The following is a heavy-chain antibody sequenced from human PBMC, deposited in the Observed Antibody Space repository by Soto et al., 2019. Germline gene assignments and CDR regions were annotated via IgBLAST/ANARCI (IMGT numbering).Heavy chain of an antibody. CDR3: AREDILGVRSFDY. V-gene: IGHV3-48*02. D-gene: IGHD3-9*01. J-gene: IGHJ4*02. CDR1: GFTFSSYS. Sequence: EVQLVESGGALVQWGGSLRLSCAASGFTFSSYSVNWVRQAPGKGLEWVSDISSGSKTIYYADSVKGRFTVSRDNAKNSQYLQMNSLRDEDTAVYYCAREDILGVRSFDYWGQGTLVTVSS. CDR2: ISSGSKTI.